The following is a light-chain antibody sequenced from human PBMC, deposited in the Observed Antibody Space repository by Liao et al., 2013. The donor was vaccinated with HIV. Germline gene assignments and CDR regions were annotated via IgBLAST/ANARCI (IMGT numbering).Light chain of an antibody. CDR1: SIGSKS. CDR2: ANS. Sequence: SYELTQPPSVSVAPGKTARITCGGNSIGSKSVHWYQQKPGQSPVLVIYANSKRPSGVPERFSGSKSGNTATLTISGTQTLDEADYYCQTWDNSNMIFGGGTKLTAL. V-gene: IGLV3-21*01. CDR3: QTWDNSNMI. J-gene: IGLJ2*01.